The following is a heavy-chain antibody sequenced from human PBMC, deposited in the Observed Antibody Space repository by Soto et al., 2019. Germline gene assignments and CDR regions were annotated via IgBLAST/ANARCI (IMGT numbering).Heavy chain of an antibody. V-gene: IGHV4-31*03. CDR2: ISYSGST. J-gene: IGHJ3*01. CDR3: ARSAQWDGFDP. D-gene: IGHD2-8*01. Sequence: QVQLQESGPGLVRPSQTLSLTCTVSAGSISTINYYWSWISQHPEKGLEWIGYISYSGSTFYHSSLKSRVTISLDTSKKQFSLTLTSVTAADTAVYYCARSAQWDGFDPWGQGTMVTVSS. CDR1: AGSISTINYY.